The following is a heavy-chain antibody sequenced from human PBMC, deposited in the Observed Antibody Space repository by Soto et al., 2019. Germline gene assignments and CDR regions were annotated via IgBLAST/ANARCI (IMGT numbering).Heavy chain of an antibody. D-gene: IGHD6-6*01. V-gene: IGHV4-59*12. J-gene: IGHJ3*02. CDR3: ARGSLEYSSSLAAFDI. CDR1: GGSSGSYY. Sequence: SETLSLTCTVSGGSSGSYYWSWIRQPPGKGLEWIGHIYYSGSTNYNPSLKSRVTISVDTSKNQFSLKLNSVTPEDTAVYYCARGSLEYSSSLAAFDIWGQGTMVTVSS. CDR2: IYYSGST.